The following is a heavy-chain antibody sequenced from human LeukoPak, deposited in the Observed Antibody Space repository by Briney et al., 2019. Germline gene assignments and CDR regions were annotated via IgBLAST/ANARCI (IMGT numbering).Heavy chain of an antibody. D-gene: IGHD3-10*01. CDR3: ARQISDYYYYYIDV. CDR2: IYNTDST. Sequence: SETLSHTCSVSGGSISSTSYYWGWIRQPPGKGLEWIGSIYNTDSTYYNPSLKSRVSISVDTSRNQCSLKLSSVTAADTAVYYCARQISDYYYYYIDVWGQGTTVTVSS. CDR1: GGSISSTSYY. V-gene: IGHV4-39*01. J-gene: IGHJ6*03.